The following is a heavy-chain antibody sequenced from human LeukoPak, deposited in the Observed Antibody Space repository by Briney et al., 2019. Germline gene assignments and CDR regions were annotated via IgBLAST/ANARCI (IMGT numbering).Heavy chain of an antibody. J-gene: IGHJ4*02. D-gene: IGHD3-10*01. CDR2: IHYSGST. Sequence: SETLSLTCNVSGGSISSYYWSWIRQPPGKGLEWIGYIHYSGSTNDNPSPKSRVTISIDTSKHQFSLKPSSVTAADTAVYYCARVPNGGGGHPDYWGQGTLVTVSS. CDR3: ARVPNGGGGHPDY. V-gene: IGHV4-59*01. CDR1: GGSISSYY.